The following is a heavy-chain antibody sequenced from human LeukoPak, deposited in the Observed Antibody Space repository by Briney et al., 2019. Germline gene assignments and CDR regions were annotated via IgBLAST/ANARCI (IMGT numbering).Heavy chain of an antibody. V-gene: IGHV1-2*02. CDR1: GYTFTGYY. CDR3: ARPYSSSWLPVDY. J-gene: IGHJ4*02. D-gene: IGHD6-13*01. Sequence: ASVKVSCKASGYTFTGYYMHWVRQVPGQGLEWMGWINPNSGGTNYAQKFQGRVTMTRDTSISTAYMELSRLRSDDTAVYYCARPYSSSWLPVDYWGQGTLVTVSS. CDR2: INPNSGGT.